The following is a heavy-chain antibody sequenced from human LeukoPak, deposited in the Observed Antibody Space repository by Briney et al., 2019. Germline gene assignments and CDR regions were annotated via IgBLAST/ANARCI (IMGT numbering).Heavy chain of an antibody. CDR1: GGSFSGYY. Sequence: SETLSLTCAVYGGSFSGYYWSWIRQPPGKGLEWIGEINHSGSTNYNPSLKSRVTISVDTSKNQFSLKLSSVTAADTAVYYCARDQYSGYEDYWGQGTLVTVSS. CDR3: ARDQYSGYEDY. V-gene: IGHV4-34*01. D-gene: IGHD5-12*01. CDR2: INHSGST. J-gene: IGHJ4*02.